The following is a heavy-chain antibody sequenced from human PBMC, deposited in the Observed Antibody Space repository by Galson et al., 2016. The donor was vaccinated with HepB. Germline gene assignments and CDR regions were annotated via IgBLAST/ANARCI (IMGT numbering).Heavy chain of an antibody. Sequence: SLRLSCAASGFTFSTYAMTWVRQAPGKGLEWVSSVTGSGSWTYYADSVKGRLTISGDNSKNTLYLQMNSLRAEDTAVYYCARDPNGDYFGAFDFWSQGTMVTVSS. V-gene: IGHV3-23*01. CDR3: ARDPNGDYFGAFDF. J-gene: IGHJ3*01. CDR2: VTGSGSWT. CDR1: GFTFSTYA. D-gene: IGHD4-17*01.